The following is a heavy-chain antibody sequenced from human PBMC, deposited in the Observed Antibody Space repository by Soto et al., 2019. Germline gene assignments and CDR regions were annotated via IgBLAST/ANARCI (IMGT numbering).Heavy chain of an antibody. V-gene: IGHV1-3*01. CDR2: INAGNGNT. J-gene: IGHJ5*02. Sequence: ASVKVSCKASGYTFTSYAMHWVRQAPGQRLEWMGWINAGNGNTKYSQKFQGRVTITRDTSASTAYMELSSLRSEDTAVYYCASGPYYDSSGWNWFDPWGQGTQVTVSS. D-gene: IGHD3-22*01. CDR1: GYTFTSYA. CDR3: ASGPYYDSSGWNWFDP.